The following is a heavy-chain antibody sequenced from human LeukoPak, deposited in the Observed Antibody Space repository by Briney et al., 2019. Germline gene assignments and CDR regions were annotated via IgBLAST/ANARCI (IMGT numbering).Heavy chain of an antibody. D-gene: IGHD2-21*02. Sequence: GGSLRLSCAASGFTFTSYAVSWVRQAPGKGLEWVSTISGSGGSTYYADSVKGRFTISRDNSKNTLSLQMNSLRAEDTAVYYCAKSGLVTAIRSYFDYWGQGTLVTVSS. V-gene: IGHV3-23*01. J-gene: IGHJ4*02. CDR2: ISGSGGST. CDR1: GFTFTSYA. CDR3: AKSGLVTAIRSYFDY.